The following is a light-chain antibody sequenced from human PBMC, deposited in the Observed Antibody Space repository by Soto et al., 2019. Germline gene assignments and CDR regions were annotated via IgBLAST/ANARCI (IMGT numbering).Light chain of an antibody. CDR1: QSIRSNS. V-gene: IGKV3-20*01. CDR2: AAS. CDR3: QPYPSPLT. Sequence: LGHTRGAVCCVGKERRTRWSRASQSIRSNSLAWYQQRPGQAPRLLIYAASSRATGIPDRFSGSGSGTAFTLSIIGLAPEDSAVYYCQPYPSPLTFAGGTKLDI. J-gene: IGKJ4*01.